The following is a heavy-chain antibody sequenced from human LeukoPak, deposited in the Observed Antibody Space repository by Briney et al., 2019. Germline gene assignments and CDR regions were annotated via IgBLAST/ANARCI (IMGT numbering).Heavy chain of an antibody. CDR1: GFSFSTQR. J-gene: IGHJ5*02. V-gene: IGHV3-21*01. D-gene: IGHD2-15*01. Sequence: GGSLRLSCAASGFSFSTQRMHWVRQAPGKGLEWVSSISSSSSYIYYANSVKGRFTISRDNAKNSLYLQMNSLRAEDTAVYYCARQGGYCSGGSCYGGNWFDPWGQGTLVTVSS. CDR2: ISSSSSYI. CDR3: ARQGGYCSGGSCYGGNWFDP.